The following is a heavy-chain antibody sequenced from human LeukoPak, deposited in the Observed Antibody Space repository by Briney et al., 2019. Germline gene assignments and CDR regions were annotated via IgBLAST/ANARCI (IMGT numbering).Heavy chain of an antibody. Sequence: SETLSLTCTVSGYSISSGYYWGWIRQPPGKGLEWIGSIYHSGSTYYNPSLKSRVTISVDTSKNQFPLKLSSVTAADTAVYYCASYDYVWGSYRIEDAFDIWGQGTMVTVSS. V-gene: IGHV4-38-2*02. CDR1: GYSISSGYY. CDR3: ASYDYVWGSYRIEDAFDI. J-gene: IGHJ3*02. CDR2: IYHSGST. D-gene: IGHD3-16*02.